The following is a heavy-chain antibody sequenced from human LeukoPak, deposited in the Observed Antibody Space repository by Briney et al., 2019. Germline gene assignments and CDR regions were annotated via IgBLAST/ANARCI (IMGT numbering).Heavy chain of an antibody. CDR1: GGTFSSYA. Sequence: GASVKVSCKASGGTFSSYAISWVRQAPGQGLEWMGGIIPIFGTANYAQKFQGRVTITADESTSTAYMELSSLRSEDTAVYYCAAASNGYYYGYFDYWGQGTLVTVSS. J-gene: IGHJ4*02. D-gene: IGHD3-22*01. CDR2: IIPIFGTA. V-gene: IGHV1-69*13. CDR3: AAASNGYYYGYFDY.